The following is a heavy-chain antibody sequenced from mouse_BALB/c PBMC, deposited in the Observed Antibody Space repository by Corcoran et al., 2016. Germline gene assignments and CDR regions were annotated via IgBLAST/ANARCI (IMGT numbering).Heavy chain of an antibody. J-gene: IGHJ3*01. CDR3: ARRANWDSFAY. D-gene: IGHD4-1*01. CDR1: GYTFTNYG. V-gene: IGHV9-3-1*01. Sequence: QIQLVQSGPELKKPGETVKISCKASGYTFTNYGMNWVKQAPGKGLKWMGCINTYTGEPTYADDFKGRFAFSLETSASTAYLQINNLKNEDTATYFCARRANWDSFAYWGQGTLVTVSA. CDR2: INTYTGEP.